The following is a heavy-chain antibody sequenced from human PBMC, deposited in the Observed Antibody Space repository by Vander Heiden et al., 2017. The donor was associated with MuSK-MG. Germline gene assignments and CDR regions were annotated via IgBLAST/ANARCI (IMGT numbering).Heavy chain of an antibody. Sequence: EVQLVESGGGLVQPGGSVRLPCAPSGFTFRRYSMNWVRQAPGKGLEWVSYISSSSSTIYYADSVKGRFTISRDNAKNSLYLQMNSLRDEDTAVYYCARDFTYSSSWYLGYWGQGTLVTVSS. J-gene: IGHJ4*02. D-gene: IGHD6-13*01. CDR2: ISSSSSTI. V-gene: IGHV3-48*02. CDR1: GFTFRRYS. CDR3: ARDFTYSSSWYLGY.